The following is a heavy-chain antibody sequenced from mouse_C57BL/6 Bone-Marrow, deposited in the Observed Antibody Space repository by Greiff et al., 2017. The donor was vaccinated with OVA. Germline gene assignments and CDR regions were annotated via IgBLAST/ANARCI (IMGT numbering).Heavy chain of an antibody. D-gene: IGHD2-5*01. J-gene: IGHJ4*01. V-gene: IGHV14-4*01. CDR1: GFNIKDDY. CDR2: IDPENGDT. CDR3: TRYSNYFYAMDY. Sequence: EVKLVESGAELVRPGASVKLSCTASGFNIKDDYMHWVKQRPEQGLEWIGWIDPENGDTEYASKFQGKATITADTSSNTAYLQLSSLTSEDTAVDYCTRYSNYFYAMDYWGQGTSVTVSS.